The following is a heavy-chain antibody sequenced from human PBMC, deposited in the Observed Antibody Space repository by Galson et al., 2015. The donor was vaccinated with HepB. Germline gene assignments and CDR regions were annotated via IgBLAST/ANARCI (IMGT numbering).Heavy chain of an antibody. CDR3: ARDKAGYSYGFPGDYYYGMDV. CDR2: IIPILGIA. D-gene: IGHD5-18*01. J-gene: IGHJ6*02. CDR1: GGTFSSYA. Sequence: SVKVSCKASGGTFSSYAISWVRQAPGQGLEWMGRIIPILGIANYAQKFQGRVTITADKSTSTAYMELSSLRSEDTAVYYCARDKAGYSYGFPGDYYYGMDVWGQGTTVTVSS. V-gene: IGHV1-69*04.